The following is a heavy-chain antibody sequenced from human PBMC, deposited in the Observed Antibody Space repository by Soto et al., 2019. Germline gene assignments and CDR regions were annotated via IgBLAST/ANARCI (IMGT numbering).Heavy chain of an antibody. CDR1: GFTFSSYG. CDR2: ISYDGSNK. D-gene: IGHD3-22*01. Sequence: QPGGSLRLSCAASGFTFSSYGMHWVRQAPGKGLEWVAVISYDGSNKYYADSVKGRFTISRDNSKNTLYLQMNSLRAEDTAVYYCAKESDSSGYYSHYYFDYWGQGTLVTVSS. V-gene: IGHV3-30*18. CDR3: AKESDSSGYYSHYYFDY. J-gene: IGHJ4*02.